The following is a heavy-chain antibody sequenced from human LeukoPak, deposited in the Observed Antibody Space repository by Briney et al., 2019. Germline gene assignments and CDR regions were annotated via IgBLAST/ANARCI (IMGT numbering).Heavy chain of an antibody. D-gene: IGHD3-16*01. V-gene: IGHV6-1*01. J-gene: IGHJ4*02. CDR2: TYYRSQKYN. CDR1: GDIVSSNSAA. Sequence: SQTLSLTCALSGDIVSSNSAAWNWIRQSPSRGLEWLGRTYYRSQKYNEYGVSVKSRLTISTDTSKNQFSLQLNSVTPEDTAAYYCARELGGFDHWGQGTLVTVSS. CDR3: ARELGGFDH.